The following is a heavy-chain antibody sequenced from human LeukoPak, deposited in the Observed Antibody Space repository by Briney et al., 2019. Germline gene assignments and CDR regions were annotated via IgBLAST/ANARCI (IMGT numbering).Heavy chain of an antibody. J-gene: IGHJ5*02. CDR2: INHSGST. Sequence: SETLSFTCAVYGGSFSGYYWSWIRQPPGKGLEWIGEINHSGSTNYNPSLKSRVTISVDTSKNQFSLKPSSVTAADTAVYYCARVDKSSSWYRNWFDPWGQGTLVTVSS. V-gene: IGHV4-34*01. CDR3: ARVDKSSSWYRNWFDP. D-gene: IGHD6-13*01. CDR1: GGSFSGYY.